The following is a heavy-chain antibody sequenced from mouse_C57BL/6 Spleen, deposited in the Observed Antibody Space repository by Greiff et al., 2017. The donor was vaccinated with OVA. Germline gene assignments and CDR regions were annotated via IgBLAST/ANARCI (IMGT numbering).Heavy chain of an antibody. V-gene: IGHV5-9-1*02. J-gene: IGHJ4*01. CDR1: GFTFSSYA. CDR3: TRGSSAMDY. Sequence: EVQRVESGEGLVKPGGSLKLSCAASGFTFSSYAMSWVRQTPEKRLEWVAYISSGGDYIYYADTLKGRVTISRDNARNTLYLQMSSLKSEDTAMYYCTRGSSAMDYWGQGTSVTVSS. CDR2: ISSGGDYI.